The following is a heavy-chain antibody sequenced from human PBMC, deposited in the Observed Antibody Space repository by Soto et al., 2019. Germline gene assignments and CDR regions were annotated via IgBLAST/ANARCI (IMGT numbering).Heavy chain of an antibody. Sequence: GGSLRLSCAASGFTFSSYSMNRVRQAPGKGLEWVSYISSSSSTIYYADSVKGRFTISRDNAKNSLYLQMNSLRDEDTAVYYCAREFKPGTFNYYYGMDVWGQGTTVTVSS. CDR2: ISSSSSTI. CDR1: GFTFSSYS. D-gene: IGHD1-1*01. J-gene: IGHJ6*02. CDR3: AREFKPGTFNYYYGMDV. V-gene: IGHV3-48*02.